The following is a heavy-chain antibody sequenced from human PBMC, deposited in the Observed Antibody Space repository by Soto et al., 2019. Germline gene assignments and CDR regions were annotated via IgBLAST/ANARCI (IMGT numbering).Heavy chain of an antibody. CDR1: GYTFTSYG. Sequence: QVQLVQSGAEVKKPGASVTVSCKASGYTFTSYGMHWVRQAPGQRLEWMGWINAGNGNRKYSQKFQGRVTITRDTSASTAFMELRSLRSEDTTVYYCARDLGGWTDYWGQGTLVTVSS. CDR2: INAGNGNR. V-gene: IGHV1-3*01. CDR3: ARDLGGWTDY. D-gene: IGHD6-19*01. J-gene: IGHJ4*02.